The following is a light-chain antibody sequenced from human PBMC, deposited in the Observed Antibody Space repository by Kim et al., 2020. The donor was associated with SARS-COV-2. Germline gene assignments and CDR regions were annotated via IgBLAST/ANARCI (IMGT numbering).Light chain of an antibody. V-gene: IGLV3-21*04. CDR1: NIGSKS. CDR3: QVWDSSSDHPV. J-gene: IGLJ3*02. Sequence: SYELTQPPSVSVAPGKTARITCGGNNIGSKSLHWYQQKPGQAPVLVIYYDSDRPSGIPERFSGSNSGNTATLTISRVESGDAADYYCQVWDSSSDHPVFG. CDR2: YDS.